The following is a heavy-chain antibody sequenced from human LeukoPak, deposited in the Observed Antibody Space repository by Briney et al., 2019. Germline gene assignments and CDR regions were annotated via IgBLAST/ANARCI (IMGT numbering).Heavy chain of an antibody. V-gene: IGHV4-39*07. J-gene: IGHJ4*02. CDR3: ARDRAGWYIDY. CDR2: IYYSGGT. Sequence: SETLSLTCTVSGGSISSSSYYWGWIRQPPGKGLEWIGSIYYSGGTYYNPSLKSRVTISVDTSKNQFSLKLSSVTAADTAVYYCARDRAGWYIDYWGQGTLVTVSS. D-gene: IGHD6-19*01. CDR1: GGSISSSSYY.